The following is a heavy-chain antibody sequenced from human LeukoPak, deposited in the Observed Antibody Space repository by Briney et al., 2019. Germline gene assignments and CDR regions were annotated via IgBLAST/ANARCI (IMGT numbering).Heavy chain of an antibody. CDR2: INPSGGST. J-gene: IGHJ4*02. CDR1: GYTFTSYY. CDR3: ARDPEGITIFAPGVVPDY. Sequence: ASMKVSCKASGYTFTSYYMHWVRQAPGQGLEWMGIINPSGGSTSYAQKFQGRVTMTRDTSTSTVYMELSSLRSEDTAVYYCARDPEGITIFAPGVVPDYWGQGTLVTVSS. D-gene: IGHD3-3*01. V-gene: IGHV1-46*01.